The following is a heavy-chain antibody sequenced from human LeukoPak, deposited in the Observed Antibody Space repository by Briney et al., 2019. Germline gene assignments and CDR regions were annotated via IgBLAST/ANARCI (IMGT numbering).Heavy chain of an antibody. CDR3: AKNMAVAAFDC. V-gene: IGHV4-39*01. D-gene: IGHD6-19*01. CDR1: GGSISSSSYY. Sequence: PSETLSLTCTVSGGSISSSSYYWGWIRQPPGKGLEWIGSIYYSGSTYYNPSLKSRVTISVDTSKNQFSLKLSSVTAADTAVYYCAKNMAVAAFDCWGQGTLVTVSS. CDR2: IYYSGST. J-gene: IGHJ4*02.